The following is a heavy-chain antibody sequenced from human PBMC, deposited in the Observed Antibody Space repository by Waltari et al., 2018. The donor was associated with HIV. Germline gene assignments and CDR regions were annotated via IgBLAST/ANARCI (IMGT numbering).Heavy chain of an antibody. Sequence: QARLVQSGAEVKKPGAPVKVSCRSSGHTFTISGISWVRRAHGQGLEWSGWICPYNGTTYYAQNLNGRFILTTDSARTAYMELRSLRSDDTAVYFCAREGYYYGSGTYAPPRYYRMDVWGQGTTVTVSS. CDR1: GHTFTISG. D-gene: IGHD3-10*01. V-gene: IGHV1-18*01. J-gene: IGHJ6*02. CDR2: ICPYNGTT. CDR3: AREGYYYGSGTYAPPRYYRMDV.